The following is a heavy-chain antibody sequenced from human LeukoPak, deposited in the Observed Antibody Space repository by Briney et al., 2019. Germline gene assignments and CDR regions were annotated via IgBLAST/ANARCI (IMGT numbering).Heavy chain of an antibody. D-gene: IGHD2-8*02. J-gene: IGHJ4*02. Sequence: TPSETLSLTCTVSGGSISSYYWSWIRQPPGKGLEWIGYIYYSGSTNYNPSLKSRVTISVDTSKNPFSLKLTSVTTADTAVYYCARYLAGGPFDYWGQGTLVTVSS. V-gene: IGHV4-59*01. CDR3: ARYLAGGPFDY. CDR2: IYYSGST. CDR1: GGSISSYY.